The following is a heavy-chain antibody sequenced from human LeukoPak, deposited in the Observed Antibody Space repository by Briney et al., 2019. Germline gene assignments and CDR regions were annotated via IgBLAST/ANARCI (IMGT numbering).Heavy chain of an antibody. CDR1: GGSFSNTNR. Sequence: PSETLSLTCGVSGGSFSNTNRWSWVRQPPGQGLERIGEISLTGLTHYNPSLESRVTVSLDKSKNQLSLNLTPVTAADTAVYYCSRENGAFSPFGYWGQGTLVSVLS. CDR2: ISLTGLT. CDR3: SRENGAFSPFGY. V-gene: IGHV4-4*02. D-gene: IGHD2-8*01. J-gene: IGHJ4*02.